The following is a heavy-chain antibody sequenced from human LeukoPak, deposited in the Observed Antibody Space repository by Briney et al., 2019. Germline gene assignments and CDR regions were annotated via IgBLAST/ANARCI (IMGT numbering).Heavy chain of an antibody. CDR1: GGSVSSYY. D-gene: IGHD1-26*01. Sequence: PSETLSLTCSVSGGSVSSYYWGWIRQSPGKGLEWIGYIHNSGRTNYNPSLKSRVTGFVDASKNQVSLSLSSVTAADTAVYDCARHGNNASESYFDYWGQGALVTVSS. J-gene: IGHJ4*02. V-gene: IGHV4-59*08. CDR2: IHNSGRT. CDR3: ARHGNNASESYFDY.